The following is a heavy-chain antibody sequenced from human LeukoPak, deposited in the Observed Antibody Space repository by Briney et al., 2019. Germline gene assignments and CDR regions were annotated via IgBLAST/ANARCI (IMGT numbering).Heavy chain of an antibody. CDR3: AADYGDPDTLDY. CDR1: GGSISTYY. V-gene: IGHV4-59*01. J-gene: IGHJ4*02. Sequence: SETLSLTCTVSGGSISTYYWSWIRQPPGKGLEWIGYISYSGNTNYNPSLKGRVSLSVDTSKTQFSLRLSSVTAADTAVYYCAADYGDPDTLDYWGQGTHVTVSS. CDR2: ISYSGNT. D-gene: IGHD4/OR15-4a*01.